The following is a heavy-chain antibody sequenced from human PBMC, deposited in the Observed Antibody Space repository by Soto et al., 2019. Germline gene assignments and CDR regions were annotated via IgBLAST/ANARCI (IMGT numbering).Heavy chain of an antibody. V-gene: IGHV4-39*01. Sequence: PSETLSLTCTVSGGSISSSSYYWGWIRQPPGKGLEWIGSIYYSGSTYYNPSLKSRVTISVDTSKNQFSLKLSSVTAADTAVYYCARPGSGSSSDCWGQAAVVTASS. J-gene: IGHJ4*02. CDR1: GGSISSSSYY. CDR2: IYYSGST. CDR3: ARPGSGSSSDC. D-gene: IGHD3-10*01.